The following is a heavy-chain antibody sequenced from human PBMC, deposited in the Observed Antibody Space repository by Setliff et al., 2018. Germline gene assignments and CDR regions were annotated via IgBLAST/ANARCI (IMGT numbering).Heavy chain of an antibody. V-gene: IGHV5-51*01. CDR3: ARPRSGAFDI. CDR2: TYPSDSDT. Sequence: GESLKISCKASGYNFATYWIGWVRQMPGKGLEWMGITYPSDSDTRYNPSFQGQVTISADKPINTAYLQWSSLKASDTAMYYCARPRSGAFDIWGQGTMVTVSS. D-gene: IGHD3-10*01. J-gene: IGHJ3*02. CDR1: GYNFATYW.